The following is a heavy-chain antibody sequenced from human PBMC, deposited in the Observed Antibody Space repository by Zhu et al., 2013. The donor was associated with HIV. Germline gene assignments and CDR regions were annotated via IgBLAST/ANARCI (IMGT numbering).Heavy chain of an antibody. CDR2: IRNKANNYAT. J-gene: IGHJ4*02. Sequence: EVQLVESGGGLVRPGGSLQLSCAASGFTFSGAAMHWVRQASGKGLEWVGRIRNKANNYATGYAASVKGRFIISRDDSENTAYLQMNSLKTEDTAVYYCTKGDPFDHWGQGTLVTVSS. V-gene: IGHV3-73*02. D-gene: IGHD3-10*01. CDR1: GFTFSGAA. CDR3: TKGDPFDH.